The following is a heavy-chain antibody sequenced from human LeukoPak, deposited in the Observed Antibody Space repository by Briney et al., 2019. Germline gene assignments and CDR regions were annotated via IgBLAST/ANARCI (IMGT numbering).Heavy chain of an antibody. Sequence: PGGSLRLSCAASGFTFSSYAMSWVRQAPGKGLEWVSGISGSGGGTYYADSVKGRFTISRDNSKNTLYLQMNSLRAEDAAVYYCAKDQGYYYGSGSDYFDCWGQGTLVTVSS. V-gene: IGHV3-23*01. D-gene: IGHD3-10*01. J-gene: IGHJ4*02. CDR1: GFTFSSYA. CDR2: ISGSGGGT. CDR3: AKDQGYYYGSGSDYFDC.